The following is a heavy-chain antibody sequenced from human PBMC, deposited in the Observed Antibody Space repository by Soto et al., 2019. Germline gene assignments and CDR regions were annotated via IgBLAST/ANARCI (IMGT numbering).Heavy chain of an antibody. CDR1: GDSITNSDYY. J-gene: IGHJ6*02. CDR2: IDYSGNT. CDR3: ARDAPCYDGFYV. V-gene: IGHV4-30-4*01. Sequence: LFLTCTVSGDSITNSDYYWNWIRQSPGKGLEWIASIDYSGNTYYNPSLKSRVVISADTSKNLFSLKLRSVTAADTALYFCARDAPCYDGFYVRGQGTPVT.